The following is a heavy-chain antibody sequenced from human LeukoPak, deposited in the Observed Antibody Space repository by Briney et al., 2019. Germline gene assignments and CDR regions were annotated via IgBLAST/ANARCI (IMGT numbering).Heavy chain of an antibody. Sequence: GSLRLSCAASGFTFSSYGMHWVRQAPGKGLEWVAVIWYDGSNKYYADSVKGRFTISRDNSKNTLYLQMNGLRAEDTAVYYCASSIVGATAYWGQGTLVTVSS. J-gene: IGHJ4*02. V-gene: IGHV3-33*08. CDR3: ASSIVGATAY. CDR2: IWYDGSNK. CDR1: GFTFSSYG. D-gene: IGHD1-26*01.